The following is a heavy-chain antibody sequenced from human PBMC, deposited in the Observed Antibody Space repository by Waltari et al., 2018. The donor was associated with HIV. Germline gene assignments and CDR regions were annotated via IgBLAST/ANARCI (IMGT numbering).Heavy chain of an antibody. CDR2: IIPIFGTA. D-gene: IGHD3-22*01. V-gene: IGHV1-69*12. Sequence: QVQLVQSGAEVKKPGSSVKVSCKASGGTFSSYAISWVRQAPGQGLEWMGGIIPIFGTANYEQKFQGRVTITADESKSTAYMELSSLRSEDTAVYYCASDYYDSSGYYWRNYWGQGTLVTVSS. CDR3: ASDYYDSSGYYWRNY. CDR1: GGTFSSYA. J-gene: IGHJ4*02.